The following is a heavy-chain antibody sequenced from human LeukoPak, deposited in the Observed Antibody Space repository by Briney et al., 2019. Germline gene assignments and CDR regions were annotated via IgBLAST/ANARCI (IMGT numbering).Heavy chain of an antibody. Sequence: GGSLKLSCAASGFTFSGSAVHWVRQASGKGLEWVGRIRSKGNNYATAYTASVKGRFTISRDDSKNTVYLQMDSLKTEDTAVYYCTRRDDITLVVPNDYWGQGTLVTVSS. CDR2: IRSKGNNYAT. CDR3: TRRDDITLVVPNDY. D-gene: IGHD2-8*02. J-gene: IGHJ4*02. CDR1: GFTFSGSA. V-gene: IGHV3-73*01.